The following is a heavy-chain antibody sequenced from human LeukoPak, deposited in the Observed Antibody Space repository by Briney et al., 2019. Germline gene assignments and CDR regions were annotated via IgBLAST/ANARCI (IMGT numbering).Heavy chain of an antibody. J-gene: IGHJ6*04. CDR1: GGSISSSSYY. Sequence: SETLSLTCTVSGGSISSSSYYWGWIRQPPGKGLEWIGSIYYSGSTYYNPSLKSRVTISVDTSKNQFSLKLSSVTAADTAVYYCARDRDIAYCGGDCYPDVWGKGTTVTVSS. D-gene: IGHD2-21*02. CDR3: ARDRDIAYCGGDCYPDV. CDR2: IYYSGST. V-gene: IGHV4-39*02.